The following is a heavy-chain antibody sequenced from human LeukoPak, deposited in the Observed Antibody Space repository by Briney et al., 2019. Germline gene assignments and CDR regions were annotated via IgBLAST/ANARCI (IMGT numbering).Heavy chain of an antibody. CDR2: IRYDGSKD. J-gene: IGHJ1*01. Sequence: GGSLRLSCAASGFTFNNYGMHWVRQAAGKGLVGVAFIRYDGSKDYYADSVKGRRTISRDNSKNTLYLQMSSLRPDDTAVYYCAKVHGFYYILQHWGQGTLVTVST. CDR1: GFTFNNYG. D-gene: IGHD3-10*01. V-gene: IGHV3-30*02. CDR3: AKVHGFYYILQH.